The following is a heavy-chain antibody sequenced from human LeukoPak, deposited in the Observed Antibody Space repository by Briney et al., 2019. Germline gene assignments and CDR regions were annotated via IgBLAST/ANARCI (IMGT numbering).Heavy chain of an antibody. D-gene: IGHD6-13*01. Sequence: PGVSLRLSCAASGFTFSSYAMSWVRQAPGKGLEWVSAISGSGGSTYYADSVKGRFTISRDNSKNTLYLQMNSLRAEDTAVYYCAKDLVYSSSWYPRDYYYMDVWGKGTTVTVSS. CDR2: ISGSGGST. V-gene: IGHV3-23*01. CDR3: AKDLVYSSSWYPRDYYYMDV. J-gene: IGHJ6*03. CDR1: GFTFSSYA.